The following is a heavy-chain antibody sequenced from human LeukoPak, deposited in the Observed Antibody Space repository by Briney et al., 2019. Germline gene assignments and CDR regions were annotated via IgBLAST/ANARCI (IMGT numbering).Heavy chain of an antibody. CDR1: GYTFTSYG. CDR3: ARGGPNYYDSSGYYLGY. J-gene: IGHJ4*02. CDR2: ISAYNGNT. V-gene: IGHV1-18*01. Sequence: ASVKVSCKASGYTFTSYGISWVRQAPGQGLEWMGWISAYNGNTNYAQKLQGRVTMTRDTSTSTVYMELSSLRSEDTAVYYCARGGPNYYDSSGYYLGYWGQGTLVTVSS. D-gene: IGHD3-22*01.